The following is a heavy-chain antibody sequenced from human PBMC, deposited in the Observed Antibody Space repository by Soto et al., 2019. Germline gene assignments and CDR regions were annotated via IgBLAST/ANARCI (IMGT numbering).Heavy chain of an antibody. Sequence: ASVKVSCKASGYTFTSYAMHWVRQAPGQRLEWMGWINAGNGNTKYSQKFQGRVTITRDTSASTAYMELSSLRSEDTAVYYCARPTRIAVAGTNFFDYWGQGTLVTVSS. CDR1: GYTFTSYA. V-gene: IGHV1-3*01. CDR3: ARPTRIAVAGTNFFDY. D-gene: IGHD6-19*01. CDR2: INAGNGNT. J-gene: IGHJ4*02.